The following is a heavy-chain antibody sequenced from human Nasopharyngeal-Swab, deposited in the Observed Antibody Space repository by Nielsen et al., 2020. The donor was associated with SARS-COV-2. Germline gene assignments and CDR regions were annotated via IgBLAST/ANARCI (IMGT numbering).Heavy chain of an antibody. CDR3: ARDNSKWEPRFWFDP. Sequence: RQAPGEGLEWIGYIYYSGSTNYNPSLKSRVTISVDTSKNQFSLKLSSVTAADTAVYYCARDNSKWEPRFWFDPWGQGTLVTVSS. V-gene: IGHV4-59*01. D-gene: IGHD1-26*01. J-gene: IGHJ5*02. CDR2: IYYSGST.